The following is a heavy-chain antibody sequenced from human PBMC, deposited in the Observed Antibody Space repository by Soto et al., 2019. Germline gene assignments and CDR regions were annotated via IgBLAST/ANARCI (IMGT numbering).Heavy chain of an antibody. V-gene: IGHV4-59*01. Sequence: QVQLQESGPGLVKPSETLSLTCTVSGGSTRNYFWSWIRQPPGKGLEWIGCIYYSGTTNYNSSLNSRDTISLDTSKNQFSLRLRSVTAADTAVYYCARYVNPYDTAVWFDPWGQGTLVTVSS. CDR1: GGSTRNYF. CDR3: ARYVNPYDTAVWFDP. D-gene: IGHD3-9*01. CDR2: IYYSGTT. J-gene: IGHJ5*02.